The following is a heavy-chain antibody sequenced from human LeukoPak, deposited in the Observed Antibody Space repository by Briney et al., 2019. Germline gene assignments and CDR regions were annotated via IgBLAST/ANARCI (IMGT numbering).Heavy chain of an antibody. V-gene: IGHV3-7*03. CDR1: GFTFSSYW. CDR2: IKQDGSEK. CDR3: ASERARGSDY. Sequence: PGGSLKLSWAASGFTFSSYWMSWVRQAPGKGLEWVANIKQDGSEKYYVDSVKGRFTISRDNAKNSLYLQMNSLRAEDTAVYYCASERARGSDYRGQGTLVTVSS. J-gene: IGHJ4*02.